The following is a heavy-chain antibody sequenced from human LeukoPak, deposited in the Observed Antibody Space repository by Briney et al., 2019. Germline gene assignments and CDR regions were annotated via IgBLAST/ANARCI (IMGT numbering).Heavy chain of an antibody. V-gene: IGHV1-3*01. CDR1: GYTFTSYA. D-gene: IGHD2-2*01. Sequence: ASVKVSCKASGYTFTSYAMHWVRQAPGQRLEWMGWINAGNGNTKYSQKFQGRVTITRDTSASTAYKELSSLRSEDTAVYYCARGYQLLYYFDYWGQGTLVTVSS. CDR3: ARGYQLLYYFDY. J-gene: IGHJ4*02. CDR2: INAGNGNT.